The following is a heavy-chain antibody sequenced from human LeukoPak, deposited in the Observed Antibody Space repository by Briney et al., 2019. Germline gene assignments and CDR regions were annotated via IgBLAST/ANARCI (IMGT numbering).Heavy chain of an antibody. V-gene: IGHV4-38-2*02. CDR2: IYYRGTT. CDR3: AREDEYDAWNEESSRDY. D-gene: IGHD3-3*01. CDR1: GYSISSGYY. Sequence: PSETLSLTCAVSGYSISSGYYWGWVRQPPGKGLEWIASIYYRGTTYYKASLKSRLTVSRDTSKNEFSLKVRSVTVADTAVYYRAREDEYDAWNEESSRDYWGQGILVTVSS. J-gene: IGHJ4*02.